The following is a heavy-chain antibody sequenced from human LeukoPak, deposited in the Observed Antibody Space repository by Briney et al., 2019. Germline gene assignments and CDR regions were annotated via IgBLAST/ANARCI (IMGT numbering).Heavy chain of an antibody. CDR3: AKAATNYGIGY. D-gene: IGHD1-26*01. J-gene: IGHJ4*02. CDR2: ISYDGSNK. V-gene: IGHV3-30*18. Sequence: GGSLRLSCAASGFTFSSYGMHWVRQAPGKGLEWVAVISYDGSNKYYADSVKGRFTISRDNSKNTLYLQMNSLRAEDTAVYYCAKAATNYGIGYWGQETLVTVSS. CDR1: GFTFSSYG.